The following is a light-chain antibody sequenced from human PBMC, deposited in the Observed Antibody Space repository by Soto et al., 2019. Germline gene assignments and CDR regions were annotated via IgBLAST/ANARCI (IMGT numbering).Light chain of an antibody. CDR3: SSYTSSSTRV. CDR2: DVN. V-gene: IGLV2-14*01. CDR1: SSDVGRYNY. J-gene: IGLJ1*01. Sequence: QSALTQPASVSGSPGQSITISCIGTSSDVGRYNYVSWYQQRPGQAPRLMIYDVNNRPSGVSNRFSGSKSDNTASLTISGLQAEDEADYYCSSYTSSSTRVFGTGTKVTVL.